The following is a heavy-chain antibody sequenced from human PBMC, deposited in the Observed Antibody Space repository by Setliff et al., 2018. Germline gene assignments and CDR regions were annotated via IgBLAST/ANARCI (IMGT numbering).Heavy chain of an antibody. Sequence: GGSLRLSCAASGFTFSRNWMHWVRQAPGKGLVYVSAISGSGGSTYYADSVKGRFTISRDNSKNTLYLQMNSLRAEDTAVYYCAKLVGLEPVDWYFDLWGRGTLVTVSS. V-gene: IGHV3-23*01. CDR1: GFTFSRNW. J-gene: IGHJ2*01. CDR2: ISGSGGST. D-gene: IGHD1-1*01. CDR3: AKLVGLEPVDWYFDL.